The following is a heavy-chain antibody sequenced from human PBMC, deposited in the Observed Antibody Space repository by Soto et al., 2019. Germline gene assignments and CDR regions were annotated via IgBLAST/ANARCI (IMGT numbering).Heavy chain of an antibody. Sequence: QVQLVQSGAEVKKPGASVKVSCKASGYTFTSYGISWVRQAPGQGLEWMGWISAYNGNTNYAQKLQGRVTMTSDTHTRKAYLELRSLRADDTDVYYCARAPGKYYDFWSGYSTQFDYWGQGTLVTVSS. J-gene: IGHJ4*02. CDR3: ARAPGKYYDFWSGYSTQFDY. V-gene: IGHV1-18*01. D-gene: IGHD3-3*01. CDR2: ISAYNGNT. CDR1: GYTFTSYG.